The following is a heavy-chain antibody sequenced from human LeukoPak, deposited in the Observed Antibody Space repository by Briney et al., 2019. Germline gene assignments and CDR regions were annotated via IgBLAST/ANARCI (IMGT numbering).Heavy chain of an antibody. CDR3: AGRNPHRTYCSGGSCYSDNYYYMDV. V-gene: IGHV3-11*01. CDR1: GFTFSDYY. D-gene: IGHD2-15*01. Sequence: PGGSLRLSCAASGFTFSDYYMSWIRQAPGKGLEWVSYISSSGSTIYYADSAKGRFTISRDNAKNSLYLQMNSLRAEDTAVYYCAGRNPHRTYCSGGSCYSDNYYYMDVWGKGTTVTVSS. CDR2: ISSSGSTI. J-gene: IGHJ6*03.